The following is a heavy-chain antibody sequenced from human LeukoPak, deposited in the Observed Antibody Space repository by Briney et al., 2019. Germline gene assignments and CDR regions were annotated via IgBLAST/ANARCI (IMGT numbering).Heavy chain of an antibody. V-gene: IGHV4-59*08. CDR1: GGSISSYY. Sequence: SETLSLTCTVSGGSISSYYWSWIRQPPGKGLEWIGYIYYSGSTNYNPSLKSRVTISVDTSKNQCSLKLSSVTAADTAVYYCARTRGCSSTSCLAYYYYGMDVWGQGTTVTVSS. J-gene: IGHJ6*02. D-gene: IGHD2-2*01. CDR2: IYYSGST. CDR3: ARTRGCSSTSCLAYYYYGMDV.